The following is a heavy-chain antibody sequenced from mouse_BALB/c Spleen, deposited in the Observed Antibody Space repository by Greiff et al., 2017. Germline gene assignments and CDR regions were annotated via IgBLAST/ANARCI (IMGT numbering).Heavy chain of an antibody. Sequence: VHVKQSGPELVKPGASVKISCKASGYSFTGYFMNWVKQSHGKSLEWIGRINPYNGDTFYNQKFKGKATLTVDKSSSTAHMELLSLTSEDSAVYYCGTPTTGDYAMDYWGQGTSVTVSS. CDR1: GYSFTGYF. V-gene: IGHV1-37*01. CDR3: GTPTTGDYAMDY. J-gene: IGHJ4*01. D-gene: IGHD1-1*01. CDR2: INPYNGDT.